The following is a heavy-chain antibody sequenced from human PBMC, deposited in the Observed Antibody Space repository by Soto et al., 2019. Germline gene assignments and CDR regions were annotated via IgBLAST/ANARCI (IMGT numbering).Heavy chain of an antibody. CDR1: RGTFSSYA. V-gene: IGHV1-69*13. CDR2: IIPIFGTP. J-gene: IGHJ6*02. D-gene: IGHD2-15*01. Sequence: PVPVSRMASRGTFSSYAITRMRQPPGQAPAWMGGIIPIFGTPSYAQRFQGRVTISADESTSNMELSSLRSEDTAVYYCAIIRCSSSSCHPLYYYNYGMDVWGQGTTVTVSS. CDR3: AIIRCSSSSCHPLYYYNYGMDV.